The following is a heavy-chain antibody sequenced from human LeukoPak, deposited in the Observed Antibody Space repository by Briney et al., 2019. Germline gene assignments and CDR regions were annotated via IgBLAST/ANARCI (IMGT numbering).Heavy chain of an antibody. V-gene: IGHV3-21*01. D-gene: IGHD6-13*01. CDR3: AREQQLVLDY. J-gene: IGHJ4*02. CDR2: ISSSSGYI. CDR1: GFTFSSYS. Sequence: GGSLRLSCAASGFTFSSYSMNWVRQAPRKGLEWVSSISSSSGYIYYADSVKGRFTISRDNAKNSLYLQMNSLRAEDTAVYYCAREQQLVLDYWGQGTLVTVSS.